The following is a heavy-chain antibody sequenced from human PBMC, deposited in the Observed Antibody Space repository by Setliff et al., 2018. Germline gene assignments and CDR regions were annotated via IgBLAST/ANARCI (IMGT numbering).Heavy chain of an antibody. D-gene: IGHD6-13*01. CDR2: INHSGST. CDR3: ARGLSSSWYLYYYGMDV. CDR1: GGSFSDYY. V-gene: IGHV4-34*01. J-gene: IGHJ6*02. Sequence: SETLSLTCAVYGGSFSDYYWSWIRQPPGKGLEWIGEINHSGSTNYNPSLKSRVTISVDTSKNQFSLKLSSVTAEDTAVYYCARGLSSSWYLYYYGMDVWGQGTTVTAP.